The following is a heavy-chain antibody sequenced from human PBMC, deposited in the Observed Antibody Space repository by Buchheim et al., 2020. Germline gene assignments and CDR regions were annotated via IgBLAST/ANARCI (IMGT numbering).Heavy chain of an antibody. V-gene: IGHV1-46*03. CDR3: ARSSGYDFWSGYPKYYFDY. CDR2: INPSGGST. J-gene: IGHJ4*02. D-gene: IGHD3-3*01. Sequence: QVQLVQSGAEVKKPGASVKVSCKASGYTFTSYYMHWVRQAPGQGLEWMGIINPSGGSTSYAQKFQGRVTMTRDTSTSTVNMELSSLRSEDTAVYYCARSSGYDFWSGYPKYYFDYWGQGTL. CDR1: GYTFTSYY.